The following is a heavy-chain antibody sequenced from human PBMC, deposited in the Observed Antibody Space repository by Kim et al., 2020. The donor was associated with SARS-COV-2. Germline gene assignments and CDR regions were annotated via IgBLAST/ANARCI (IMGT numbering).Heavy chain of an antibody. Sequence: NYNPSLTSRVTMSVDTSKHQFSLKVNSVTAADTAVYYCARALGGYYFDYWGQGTLVTVSS. J-gene: IGHJ4*02. V-gene: IGHV4-4*07. D-gene: IGHD3-16*01. CDR3: ARALGGYYFDY.